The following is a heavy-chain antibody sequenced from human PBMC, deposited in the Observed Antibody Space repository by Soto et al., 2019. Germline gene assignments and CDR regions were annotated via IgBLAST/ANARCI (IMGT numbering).Heavy chain of an antibody. CDR1: GYTFTSYD. J-gene: IGHJ5*02. CDR3: ARAPMYYYDSSGYSPIDP. CDR2: ISPNNGNT. D-gene: IGHD3-22*01. Sequence: ASVKVSCKASGYTFTSYDINWVRQATGQGLEWMGWISPNNGNTGYAQKIQGRVTMTTDTSTSTAYMELRSLRSDDTAVYYCARAPMYYYDSSGYSPIDPWGQGTLVTVSS. V-gene: IGHV1-18*01.